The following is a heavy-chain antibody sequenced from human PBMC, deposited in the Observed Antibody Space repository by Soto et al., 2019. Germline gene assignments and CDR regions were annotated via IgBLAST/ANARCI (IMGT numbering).Heavy chain of an antibody. Sequence: SVKVSCKTSGYTFTNYGISWVRQAPGQGLAWMGWISAYNGNTNNAQKHQGRDTMTTDTSTSTAYMELRSLRSDDTAVYYCARTGGYCSSTGCYTECRGACDICGRGTMV. CDR1: GYTFTNYG. CDR3: ARTGGYCSSTGCYTECRGACDI. D-gene: IGHD2-2*02. V-gene: IGHV1-18*01. CDR2: ISAYNGNT. J-gene: IGHJ3*02.